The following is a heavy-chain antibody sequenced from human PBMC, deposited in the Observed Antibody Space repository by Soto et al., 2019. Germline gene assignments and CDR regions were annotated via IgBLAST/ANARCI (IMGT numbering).Heavy chain of an antibody. Sequence: PGGSLRLSCAASGFTVSSNYMSWVRQAPGKGLEWVSVIYSGGSTYYADSVKGRFTISRDNSKNTLYLQMNSLRAEDTAVYYCAREAYSSSSGPVDYWGQGTLVTVSS. CDR3: AREAYSSSSGPVDY. D-gene: IGHD6-6*01. CDR2: IYSGGST. J-gene: IGHJ4*02. CDR1: GFTVSSNY. V-gene: IGHV3-66*01.